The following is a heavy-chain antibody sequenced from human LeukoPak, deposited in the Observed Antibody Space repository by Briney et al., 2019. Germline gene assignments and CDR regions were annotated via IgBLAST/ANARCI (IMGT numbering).Heavy chain of an antibody. CDR2: ISGSDGST. D-gene: IGHD6-13*01. Sequence: PGGSLRLSCAASGFTFSSYAMSWVRQAPGKGPEWVSAISGSDGSTYYADSVKGRFTISRDNSKNTLYLQMNSLRAEDTAVYYCAKDRIAAAGSDYWGQGTLVTVSS. J-gene: IGHJ4*02. CDR3: AKDRIAAAGSDY. V-gene: IGHV3-23*01. CDR1: GFTFSSYA.